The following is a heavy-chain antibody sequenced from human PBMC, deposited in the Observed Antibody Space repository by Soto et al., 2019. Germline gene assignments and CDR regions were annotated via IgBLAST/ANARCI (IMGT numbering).Heavy chain of an antibody. CDR1: GFTFRSYA. CDR3: ARGDREDIAVVIGVRPGEYGVDV. V-gene: IGHV3-30-3*01. CDR2: ISHDGSNK. Sequence: PGGSLRLSYAASGFTFRSYAMHWVRQAPGKGLECVAVISHDGSNKFYRDYVKGRFTISRDNSKNTLYLQINSLRYEDTAVYYCARGDREDIAVVIGVRPGEYGVDVWGQGTTVTVSS. J-gene: IGHJ6*02. D-gene: IGHD2-15*01.